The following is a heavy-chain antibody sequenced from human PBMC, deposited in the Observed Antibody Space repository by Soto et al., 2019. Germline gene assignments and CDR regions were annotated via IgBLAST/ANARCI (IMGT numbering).Heavy chain of an antibody. CDR3: ARGPRDWSGYKYYYYGMDV. Sequence: SETLSLTCAVYGGSFSGYYWSWIRQPPGKGLEWIGEINHSGSTNYNPSLKSRVTISVDTSKNQFSLKLSSVTAADTAVYYCARGPRDWSGYKYYYYGMDVWGQGTTVTVSS. CDR2: INHSGST. D-gene: IGHD3-3*01. V-gene: IGHV4-34*01. J-gene: IGHJ6*02. CDR1: GGSFSGYY.